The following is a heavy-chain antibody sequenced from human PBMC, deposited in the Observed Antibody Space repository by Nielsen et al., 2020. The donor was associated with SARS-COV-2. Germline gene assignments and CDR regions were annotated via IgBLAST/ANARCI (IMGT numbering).Heavy chain of an antibody. CDR1: GDSISSSSNY. D-gene: IGHD3-16*01. CDR3: ARHVWGSSSETRYMDV. V-gene: IGHV4-39*01. J-gene: IGHJ6*03. Sequence: SETLSLTCTVSGDSISSSSNYWGWIRQPPGKGLECIGSIDFSGSTYYNPSLKSRVTISVDTSKNQFSLKLSSVTAADTALYYCARHVWGSSSETRYMDVWGKGTTVTVSS. CDR2: IDFSGST.